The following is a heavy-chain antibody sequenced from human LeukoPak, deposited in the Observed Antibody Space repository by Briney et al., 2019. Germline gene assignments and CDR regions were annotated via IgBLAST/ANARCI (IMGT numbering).Heavy chain of an antibody. D-gene: IGHD3-22*01. J-gene: IGHJ5*02. Sequence: GGSLRLSCAASGFTFSSYAMNWVRQAPGKGLQWVSAISGSGGSTYYADSVKGRFTISRDNSKNTLYLQMNSLRAEDTAVYYCAGGNYYDSSGYYPGVFDPWGQGTLVTVSS. CDR1: GFTFSSYA. CDR3: AGGNYYDSSGYYPGVFDP. V-gene: IGHV3-23*01. CDR2: ISGSGGST.